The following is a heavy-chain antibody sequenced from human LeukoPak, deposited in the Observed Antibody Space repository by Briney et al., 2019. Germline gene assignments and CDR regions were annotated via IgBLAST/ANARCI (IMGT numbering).Heavy chain of an antibody. CDR2: ISPDIANT. CDR3: AKCGGSSTSCFQHY. CDR1: GYAFTNYA. Sequence: GASVKVSCKASGYAFTNYAISWVRQAPGQGLEWVGWISPDIANTNYGEKLQDRVTMTTDTSTGTAYMELRSLRTDDTAVYYCAKCGGSSTSCFQHYWGQGTLVTVSS. D-gene: IGHD2-2*01. V-gene: IGHV1-18*01. J-gene: IGHJ4*02.